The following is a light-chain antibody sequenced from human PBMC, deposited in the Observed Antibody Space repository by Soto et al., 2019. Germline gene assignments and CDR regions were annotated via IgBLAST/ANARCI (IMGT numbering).Light chain of an antibody. J-gene: IGKJ1*01. CDR2: DAF. Sequence: IQMTQSPSTLSTYVGDRFTSTCRASQSLSSRLAWYQQIPGKAPKLLIYDAFSLQSGVPSRFSGSGSGTEFSLTISSLQPDDFATYYCQQYNSYPWTFGQGTKVDIK. CDR1: QSLSSR. CDR3: QQYNSYPWT. V-gene: IGKV1-5*01.